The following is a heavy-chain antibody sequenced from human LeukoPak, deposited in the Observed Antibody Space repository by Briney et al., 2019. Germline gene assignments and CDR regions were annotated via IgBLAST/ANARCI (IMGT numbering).Heavy chain of an antibody. D-gene: IGHD3-10*01. J-gene: IGHJ4*02. Sequence: GASVKVSCKASGGTFSSYAISWVRQAPGQGLEWMGGIIPIFGTANYAQKFQGRVTITADESTSTAYMELSSLRSEDTAVYYCARDRGANTVYFDYWGQGTLVTVSS. CDR1: GGTFSSYA. V-gene: IGHV1-69*13. CDR2: IIPIFGTA. CDR3: ARDRGANTVYFDY.